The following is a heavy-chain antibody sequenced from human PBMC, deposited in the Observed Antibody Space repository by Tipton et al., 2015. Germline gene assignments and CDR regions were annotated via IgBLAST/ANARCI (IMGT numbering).Heavy chain of an antibody. CDR3: VKDGYYYDSGGYSPLDY. Sequence: SLRLSCSAAGFTLSRYAMNWVRQAPGKGLEYVSAITNNGYSTYYADSVRGRFTISRDNSKNTLYLQMSSLRAEDTAVYYCVKDGYYYDSGGYSPLDYWGQGTLVTVSS. CDR1: GFTLSRYA. V-gene: IGHV3-64D*08. J-gene: IGHJ4*02. CDR2: ITNNGYST. D-gene: IGHD3-22*01.